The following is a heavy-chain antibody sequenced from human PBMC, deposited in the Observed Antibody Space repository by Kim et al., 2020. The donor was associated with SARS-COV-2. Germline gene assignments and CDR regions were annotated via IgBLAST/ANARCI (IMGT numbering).Heavy chain of an antibody. J-gene: IGHJ4*02. CDR1: GFTSSSYY. Sequence: GGSLRLSCVGSGFTSSSYYMSWVRQAPGKGLEWVANIKQDGSEKYYVDSVKGRFTISRDNAKNSLCLQMDSLRAEDTAVYYCARDWGLAYWGQGTLVTVSS. D-gene: IGHD3-16*01. CDR2: IKQDGSEK. CDR3: ARDWGLAY. V-gene: IGHV3-7*03.